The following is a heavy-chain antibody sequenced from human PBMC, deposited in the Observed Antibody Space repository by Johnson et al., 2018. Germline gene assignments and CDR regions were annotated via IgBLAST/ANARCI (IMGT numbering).Heavy chain of an antibody. V-gene: IGHV3-23*04. CDR1: GFTFSTSA. J-gene: IGHJ5*02. D-gene: IGHD5-18*01. Sequence: EVQLVESGGGLVQPGGSLRLSCAASGFTFSTSAMSWLRQTPGKGLEWVSAITGDGGTTYYADSVKGRFTISRDTSKNILYLQMNSLRAEDTAIYYCTRILDSSIDRAWFDPWGQGTLVSVSS. CDR2: ITGDGGTT. CDR3: TRILDSSIDRAWFDP.